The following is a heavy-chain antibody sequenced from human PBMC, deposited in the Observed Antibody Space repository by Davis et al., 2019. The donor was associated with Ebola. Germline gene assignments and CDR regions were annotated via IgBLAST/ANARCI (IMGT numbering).Heavy chain of an antibody. V-gene: IGHV3-7*03. J-gene: IGHJ3*02. D-gene: IGHD3/OR15-3a*01. CDR1: GFNFTSYC. Sequence: GGSLRLSCAASGFNFTSYCMSWVRQAPGKGLEWVAKIKQEGIEQYYVDSVKGRFTISRDNAKNSLYLHLTSLRAEDTAVYYCARVWTYKSTAFDIWGQGTLVTVSS. CDR2: IKQEGIEQ. CDR3: ARVWTYKSTAFDI.